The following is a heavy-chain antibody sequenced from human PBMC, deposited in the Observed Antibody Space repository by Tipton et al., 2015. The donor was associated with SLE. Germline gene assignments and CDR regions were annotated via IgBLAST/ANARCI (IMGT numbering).Heavy chain of an antibody. V-gene: IGHV3-20*04. CDR1: GFTFDDYG. D-gene: IGHD3-10*01. J-gene: IGHJ6*02. CDR3: ARALVTYYYYGMDV. CDR2: INWNGGST. Sequence: SLRLSCAASGFTFDDYGMSWVRQAPGKGLEWVSGINWNGGSTGYADSVKGRFTISRDNAKNSLYLQMNSLRAEDTALYYCARALVTYYYYGMDVWGQGTTVTVSS.